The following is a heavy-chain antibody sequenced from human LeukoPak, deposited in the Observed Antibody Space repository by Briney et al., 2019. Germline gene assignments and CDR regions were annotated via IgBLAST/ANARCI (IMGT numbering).Heavy chain of an antibody. Sequence: GGSLRLSCAASGFTFDDYAMHWVRQAPGKGLEWVSGISWNSGRIDYADSVKGRFTISRDNAKNSLYLQMNSLRAEDTALYYCAKDRRSWAADDGYFQHWGQGTLVTVSS. CDR1: GFTFDDYA. J-gene: IGHJ1*01. V-gene: IGHV3-9*01. CDR3: AKDRRSWAADDGYFQH. D-gene: IGHD3-16*01. CDR2: ISWNSGRI.